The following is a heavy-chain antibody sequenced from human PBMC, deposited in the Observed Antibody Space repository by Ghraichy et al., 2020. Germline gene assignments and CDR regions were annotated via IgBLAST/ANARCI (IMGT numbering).Heavy chain of an antibody. D-gene: IGHD2-2*02. V-gene: IGHV3-23*01. J-gene: IGHJ4*02. CDR1: GFTFSSYA. CDR3: AKAYEIVVPAAIASFDY. Sequence: GESLNISCAASGFTFSSYAMSWVRQAPGKGLEWVSAISGSGGSTYYADSVKGRFTISRDNSKNTLYLQMNSLRAEDTAVYYCAKAYEIVVPAAIASFDYWGQGTLVTVSS. CDR2: ISGSGGST.